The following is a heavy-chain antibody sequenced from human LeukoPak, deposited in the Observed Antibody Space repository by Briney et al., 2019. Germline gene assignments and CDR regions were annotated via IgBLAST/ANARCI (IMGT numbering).Heavy chain of an antibody. CDR1: GFTFSSYG. Sequence: GGSLRLSCAASGFTFSSYGLSWVRQAPGKGLEWVSAISGSGGSTYYADSVKGRFTISRDNSKNTLYLQMNSLRAEDTALYYCAGGPGVYYYGMDVWGQGTSVTVSS. CDR2: ISGSGGST. CDR3: AGGPGVYYYGMDV. V-gene: IGHV3-23*01. D-gene: IGHD7-27*01. J-gene: IGHJ6*02.